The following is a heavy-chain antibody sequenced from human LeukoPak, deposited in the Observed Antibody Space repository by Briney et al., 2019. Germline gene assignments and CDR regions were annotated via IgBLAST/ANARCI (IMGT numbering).Heavy chain of an antibody. CDR2: ISYDGSNK. CDR1: GFTFSSYG. CDR3: AKSSFDFWSGYYLSSDFDY. Sequence: GGSLRLSCAASGFTFSSYGMHWVRQAPGKGLEWVAVISYDGSNKYYADSVKGRFTISRDNSKNTLYLQMNSLRAEDTAVYYCAKSSFDFWSGYYLSSDFDYWGQGTLVTVSS. V-gene: IGHV3-30*18. J-gene: IGHJ4*02. D-gene: IGHD3-3*01.